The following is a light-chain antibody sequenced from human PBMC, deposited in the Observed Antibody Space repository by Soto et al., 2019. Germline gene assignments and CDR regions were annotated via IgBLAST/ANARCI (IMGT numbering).Light chain of an antibody. CDR1: QAVNTR. CDR2: LTS. V-gene: IGKV3-11*01. J-gene: IGKJ4*01. Sequence: EIVLTQSPATLSSFPGDRVTLSCRASQAVNTRLAWYQHKPGQAPRLLIYLTSNRAAGIPARFSGSGSGTDFTLTISDVEPEDFAVYYCHQYNSWPPLTFGGGTKVDIK. CDR3: HQYNSWPPLT.